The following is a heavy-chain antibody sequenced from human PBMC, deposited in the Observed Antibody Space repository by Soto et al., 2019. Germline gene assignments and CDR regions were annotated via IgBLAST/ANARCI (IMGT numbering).Heavy chain of an antibody. Sequence: EVQLVESGGGLVKPGGSLRLSCAASGFTFSNAWMSWVRQAPGKGLEWVGRIKSKTDGGTTDYAAPVKGRFTISRDDSKNTLYLQMNSLKTEDTAVYYCTTEECDYIWGSPNYYFDYWGQGTLVTVSS. CDR2: IKSKTDGGTT. V-gene: IGHV3-15*01. CDR3: TTEECDYIWGSPNYYFDY. D-gene: IGHD3-16*01. J-gene: IGHJ4*02. CDR1: GFTFSNAW.